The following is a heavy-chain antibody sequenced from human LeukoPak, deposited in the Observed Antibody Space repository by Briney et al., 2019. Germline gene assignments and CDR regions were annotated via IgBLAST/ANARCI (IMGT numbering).Heavy chain of an antibody. CDR2: INPSGGST. V-gene: IGHV1-46*01. Sequence: ASVKVSCKASGYTFTSYYMHWVRQAPGQGLEWMGIINPSGGSTSYAQKFQGRVTMTRDTSTSTVYMELSSLRSEDTAVYYCARDPRAYSSGWYYFDYWGQGTLVTVSS. J-gene: IGHJ4*02. D-gene: IGHD6-19*01. CDR3: ARDPRAYSSGWYYFDY. CDR1: GYTFTSYY.